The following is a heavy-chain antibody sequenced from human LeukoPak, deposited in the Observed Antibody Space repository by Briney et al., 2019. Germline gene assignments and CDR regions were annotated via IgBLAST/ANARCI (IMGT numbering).Heavy chain of an antibody. CDR3: ALVSSGWSDDSFDI. V-gene: IGHV4-59*01. J-gene: IGHJ3*02. CDR1: GASISFYY. Sequence: SETLSLTCTVSGASISFYYWSWIRQPPGKGLEWIGYIYYSGSTNYNPSLKSRVTMSIDTSKNHFSLNLNSVTAADTAIYYCALVSSGWSDDSFDIWGQGTMVTVSS. D-gene: IGHD6-13*01. CDR2: IYYSGST.